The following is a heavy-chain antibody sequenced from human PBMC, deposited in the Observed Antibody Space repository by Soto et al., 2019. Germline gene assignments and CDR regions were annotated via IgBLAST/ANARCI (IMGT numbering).Heavy chain of an antibody. CDR1: GGSISSSSYY. J-gene: IGHJ4*02. V-gene: IGHV4-39*01. D-gene: IGHD3-16*01. CDR3: ASGEHYVWGSYPGY. Sequence: AETLSLTCAVSGGSISSSSYYWFWIRHPPGKGLEWIGSIYYSGSTYYNPSLKSRVTISVDTSKNQFSLKLSSVTAADTAVYYCASGEHYVWGSYPGYWGQGTLVTVSS. CDR2: IYYSGST.